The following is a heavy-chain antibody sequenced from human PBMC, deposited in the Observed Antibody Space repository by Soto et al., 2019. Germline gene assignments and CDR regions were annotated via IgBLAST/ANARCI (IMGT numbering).Heavy chain of an antibody. D-gene: IGHD6-19*01. CDR2: IWYDGSNK. Sequence: QVQLVESGGGVVQPVRSLRLSCAASGFTFSSYGMHWVRQAPGKGLEWVAVIWYDGSNKYYADSVKGRFTTYRDNSKNTMYLQMNSLRAEDTAVYYCARDCAGYSSGWYPSGGFDSWGQGTLVTVSS. CDR3: ARDCAGYSSGWYPSGGFDS. CDR1: GFTFSSYG. J-gene: IGHJ4*02. V-gene: IGHV3-33*01.